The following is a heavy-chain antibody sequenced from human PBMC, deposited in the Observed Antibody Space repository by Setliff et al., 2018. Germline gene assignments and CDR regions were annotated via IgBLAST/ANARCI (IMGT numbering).Heavy chain of an antibody. D-gene: IGHD6-19*01. CDR3: VRSSAPQVVLAADFDF. J-gene: IGHJ4*02. CDR2: ISPYSGNT. Sequence: ASVKVSCKASGYTFTGYYIHWVRQAPGQGLEWLGSISPYSGNTNYPQWLQDRVTMTIDTSATTVYMELQSLRSDDTAVYYCVRSSAPQVVLAADFDFWGQGTPVTVSS. V-gene: IGHV1-18*04. CDR1: GYTFTGYY.